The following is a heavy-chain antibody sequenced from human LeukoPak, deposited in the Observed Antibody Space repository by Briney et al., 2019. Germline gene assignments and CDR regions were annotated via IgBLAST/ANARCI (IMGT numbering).Heavy chain of an antibody. CDR2: IYYSGST. CDR1: GGSISSYY. CDR3: ARATMAKFDY. V-gene: IGHV4-59*08. J-gene: IGHJ4*02. D-gene: IGHD3-10*01. Sequence: SETLSLTCTVSGGSISSYYWSWIRQPPGKGLEWSWYIYYSGSTNYNPSLESRVAISVDTSKTQSSLKLSSVTAADTAVYCCARATMAKFDYWGQGTLVTVSS.